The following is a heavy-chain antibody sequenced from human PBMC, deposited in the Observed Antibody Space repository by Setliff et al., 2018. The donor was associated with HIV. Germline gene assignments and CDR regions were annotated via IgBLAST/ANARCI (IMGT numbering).Heavy chain of an antibody. CDR2: ISAYNGNT. CDR1: GYTFTSYG. CDR3: ARVGGPYYDISTGYYGAVDY. V-gene: IGHV1-18*01. J-gene: IGHJ4*02. D-gene: IGHD3-9*01. Sequence: ASVKVSCKASGYTFTSYGISWVRQAPGQGLEWMGWISAYNGNTNYAPKLQGRVTMTTDTSTSTAYMELRSLRSDDTAVYYCARVGGPYYDISTGYYGAVDYWGQGTLVTVSS.